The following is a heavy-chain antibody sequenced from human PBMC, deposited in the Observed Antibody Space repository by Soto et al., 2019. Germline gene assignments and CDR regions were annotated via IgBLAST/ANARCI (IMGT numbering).Heavy chain of an antibody. Sequence: SETLSLTCTVSGGSISSYYWSWIRQPPGKGLEWIGYIYYSGSTNYNPSLKSRVTISVDTSKNQFSLKLSSVTAADTAVYYCARSTPYGDYPNYYYYYGMDVWGQGTTVTVSS. CDR3: ARSTPYGDYPNYYYYYGMDV. J-gene: IGHJ6*02. CDR2: IYYSGST. V-gene: IGHV4-59*01. CDR1: GGSISSYY. D-gene: IGHD4-17*01.